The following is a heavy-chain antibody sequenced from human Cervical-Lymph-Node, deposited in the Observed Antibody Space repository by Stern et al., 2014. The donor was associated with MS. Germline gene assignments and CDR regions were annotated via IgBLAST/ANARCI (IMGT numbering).Heavy chain of an antibody. J-gene: IGHJ4*02. V-gene: IGHV1-69*01. CDR1: GDIFSNFD. D-gene: IGHD6-13*01. Sequence: VQLVESGPEVKKPGSSVKVSCKASGDIFSNFDISWVRQAPGQGLEWMGGITPLFGTKNYAQRFQGRVTFTADESTNTVFMELSSLRADDTAVFYCARHQEGIAAYWGQGTLVTVSS. CDR2: ITPLFGTK. CDR3: ARHQEGIAAY.